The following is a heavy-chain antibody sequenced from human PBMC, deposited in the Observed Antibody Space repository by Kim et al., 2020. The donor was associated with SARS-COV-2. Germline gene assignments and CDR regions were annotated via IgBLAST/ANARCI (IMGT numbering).Heavy chain of an antibody. CDR2: IYVGGGS. CDR1: GGSMSSFY. D-gene: IGHD1-26*01. CDR3: ARGNPSRKWELPGYFDS. V-gene: IGHV4-59*01. J-gene: IGHJ4*01. Sequence: SETLSLTCTVSGGSMSSFYWSWLRQPPGKTLEWIGFIYVGGGSRYNTSLQSRVTLSLASSNTQFSLTLTSVTAADTAVYYCARGNPSRKWELPGYFDSWG.